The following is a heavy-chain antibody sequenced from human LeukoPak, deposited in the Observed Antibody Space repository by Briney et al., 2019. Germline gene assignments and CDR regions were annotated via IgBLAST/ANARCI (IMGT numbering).Heavy chain of an antibody. CDR3: ARDSYRALEY. CDR2: INQDGSET. V-gene: IGHV3-7*01. D-gene: IGHD1-14*01. J-gene: IGHJ4*02. CDR1: GFTFSSHW. Sequence: SGGSLRLSCAGSGFTFSSHWMNWVRQAPGKGLEWVAHINQDGSETYYVDSVKGRFTISRDNAKNSLYLQMHSLRAEDTAVYYCARDSYRALEYWGQGTLVTVSS.